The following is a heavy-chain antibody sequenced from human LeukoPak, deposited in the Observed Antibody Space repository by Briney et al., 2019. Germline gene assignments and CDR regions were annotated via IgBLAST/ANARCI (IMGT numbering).Heavy chain of an antibody. D-gene: IGHD4-17*01. Sequence: SETLSLTCTVSGGSISGSGYYWAWIRQSPGKGLEWIGSSDYSGGTTYNPSLKSRVTVSVDTSKNQFSLKLTSVTAADTAVYYCARDFGDSRTDYWGQGTLVTVSS. CDR2: SDYSGGT. V-gene: IGHV4-39*01. CDR1: GGSISGSGYY. J-gene: IGHJ4*02. CDR3: ARDFGDSRTDY.